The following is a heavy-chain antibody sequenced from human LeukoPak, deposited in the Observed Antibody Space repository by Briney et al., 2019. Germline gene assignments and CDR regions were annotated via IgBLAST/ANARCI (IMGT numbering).Heavy chain of an antibody. CDR1: GFTFSSYA. Sequence: GASLRLSCAASGFTFSSYAMSWVRQAPGKGLGWVSAISGSGGSTYYADSVKGRFTISRDNSENTLYLQMNSLRAEDTAVYYCAKVSHYYDLKGHPSIDAFDIWGQGTMVTVSS. V-gene: IGHV3-23*01. J-gene: IGHJ3*02. CDR3: AKVSHYYDLKGHPSIDAFDI. CDR2: ISGSGGST. D-gene: IGHD3-22*01.